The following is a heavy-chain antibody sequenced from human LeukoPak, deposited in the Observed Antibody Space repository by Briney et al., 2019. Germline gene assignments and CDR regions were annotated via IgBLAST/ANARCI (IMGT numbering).Heavy chain of an antibody. Sequence: PSETLSLTCTVSGGSISSSSYYWGWIRQPPGKGLEWIGSIYYSGSTYYNPSLKSRVTISVDTSKNQFSLKLSSVTAADTAVYYCARVDYDILTGYFGFNYWGQGTLVTVSS. V-gene: IGHV4-39*07. J-gene: IGHJ4*02. D-gene: IGHD3-9*01. CDR2: IYYSGST. CDR3: ARVDYDILTGYFGFNY. CDR1: GGSISSSSYY.